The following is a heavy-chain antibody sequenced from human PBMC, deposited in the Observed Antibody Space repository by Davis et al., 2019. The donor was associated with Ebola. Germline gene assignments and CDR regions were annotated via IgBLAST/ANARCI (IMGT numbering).Heavy chain of an antibody. V-gene: IGHV3-30-3*01. J-gene: IGHJ6*02. CDR1: GFTFSSYA. Sequence: GESLKISCAASGFTFSSYAMHWVRQAPGKGLEWVAVISYDGSNKYYADSVKGRFTISRDNSKNTLYLQMNSLRAEDTAVYYCAKGISRITMIVVVYGMDVWGQGTTVTVSS. CDR3: AKGISRITMIVVVYGMDV. D-gene: IGHD3-22*01. CDR2: ISYDGSNK.